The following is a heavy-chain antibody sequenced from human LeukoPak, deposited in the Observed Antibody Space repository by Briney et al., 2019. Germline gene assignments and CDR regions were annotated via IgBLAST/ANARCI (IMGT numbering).Heavy chain of an antibody. CDR1: GGSISSGSYY. Sequence: SQTLSLTCTVSGGSISSGSYYWSWIRQPPGKGLEWIGYIYYSGSTNYNPSLKSRVTISVDTSKNQFSLKLSSVTAADTAVYYCARFGLCSGGSCSGYYFDYWGQGTLVTVSS. CDR3: ARFGLCSGGSCSGYYFDY. CDR2: IYYSGST. J-gene: IGHJ4*02. D-gene: IGHD2-15*01. V-gene: IGHV4-61*01.